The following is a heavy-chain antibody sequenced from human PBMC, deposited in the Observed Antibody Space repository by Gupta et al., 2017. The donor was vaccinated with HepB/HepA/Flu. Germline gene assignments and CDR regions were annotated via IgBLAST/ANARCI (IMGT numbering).Heavy chain of an antibody. CDR3: ARDYRGSGSYYTFDP. D-gene: IGHD3-10*01. CDR2: INPNSGGT. V-gene: IGHV1-2*02. CDR1: GYTFTGHY. J-gene: IGHJ5*02. Sequence: QVQLVQPGAAVKKPGASVKVSCKASGYTFTGHYMHWVRQAPGQGLEWMGWINPNSGGTNYAQKDQGRVTMTRDTSISTAYMELSRLRSDDTAVYYCARDYRGSGSYYTFDPWGQGTLVTVSS.